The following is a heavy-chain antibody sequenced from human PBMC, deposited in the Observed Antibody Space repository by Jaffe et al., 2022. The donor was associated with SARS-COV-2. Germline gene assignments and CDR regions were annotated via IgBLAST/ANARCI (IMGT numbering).Heavy chain of an antibody. CDR1: GGSISSSSYY. CDR2: IYYSGST. D-gene: IGHD3-9*01. V-gene: IGHV4-39*01. CDR3: ARHLDPYDIQLDY. J-gene: IGHJ4*02. Sequence: QLQLQESGPGLVKPSETLSLTCTVSGGSISSSSYYWGWIRQPPGKGLEWIGSIYYSGSTYYNPSLKSRVTISVDTSKNQFSLKLSSVTAADTAVYYCARHLDPYDIQLDYWGQGTLVTVSS.